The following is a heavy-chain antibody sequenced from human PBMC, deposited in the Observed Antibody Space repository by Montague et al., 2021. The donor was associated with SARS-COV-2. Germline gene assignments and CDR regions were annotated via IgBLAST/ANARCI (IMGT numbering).Heavy chain of an antibody. Sequence: SDTLSLTCAVYGGSFGDDHWSWIRQPPGKGLEWIGDISLSGRTNYNPSLNNRVTISLDTSRKQFSLNLNSVTAADTAIYYCARDFERGGNFDYWGQGILVTVSS. CDR1: GGSFGDDH. D-gene: IGHD3-16*01. J-gene: IGHJ4*02. CDR2: ISLSGRT. CDR3: ARDFERGGNFDY. V-gene: IGHV4-34*01.